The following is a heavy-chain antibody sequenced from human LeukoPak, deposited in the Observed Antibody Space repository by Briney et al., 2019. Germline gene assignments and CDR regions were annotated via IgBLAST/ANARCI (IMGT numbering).Heavy chain of an antibody. V-gene: IGHV1-8*03. CDR3: TRETPSRYFDY. D-gene: IGHD4-23*01. Sequence: GESLKISCKASGYTFTGYYMHWVRQAPGQGLEWMGWINPNSGKTGYAQKFQGRITITRNTSISTAYMELSSLRSEDTAVYYCTRETPSRYFDYWGQGTLVTVSS. CDR1: GYTFTGYY. CDR2: INPNSGKT. J-gene: IGHJ4*02.